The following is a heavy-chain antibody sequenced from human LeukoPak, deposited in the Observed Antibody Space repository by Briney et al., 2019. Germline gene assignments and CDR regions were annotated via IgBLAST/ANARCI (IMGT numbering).Heavy chain of an antibody. V-gene: IGHV4-61*02. D-gene: IGHD4-23*01. CDR1: GGSISSGNYY. J-gene: IGHJ4*02. CDR3: ARRSTVLTANYEC. Sequence: NPSETLSLTCTVSGGSISSGNYYWSWIRQPAGKGLEWIGRIYTSGNTNYNPSLKSRVSISIDTSKNQFSLRLSSVTAADTALYYCARRSTVLTANYECWGQGTLVTVSA. CDR2: IYTSGNT.